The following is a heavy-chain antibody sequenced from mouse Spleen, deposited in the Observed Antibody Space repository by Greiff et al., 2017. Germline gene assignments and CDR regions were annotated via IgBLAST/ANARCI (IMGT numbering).Heavy chain of an antibody. Sequence: EVKLMESGGGLVKLGGSLKLSCAASGFTFSSYAMSWVRQTPEKRLEWVATISSGGGNTYYPDSVKGRFTISRDNAKNTLYLQMSSLKSEDTAMYYCARLYGYDRGFFDYWGQGTTLTVSS. CDR3: ARLYGYDRGFFDY. J-gene: IGHJ2*01. CDR1: GFTFSSYA. D-gene: IGHD2-2*01. V-gene: IGHV5-9*04. CDR2: ISSGGGNT.